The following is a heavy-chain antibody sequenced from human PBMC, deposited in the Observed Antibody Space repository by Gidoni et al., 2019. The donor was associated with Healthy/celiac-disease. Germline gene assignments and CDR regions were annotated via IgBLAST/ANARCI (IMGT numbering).Heavy chain of an antibody. CDR1: GFTFSSYE. V-gene: IGHV3-48*03. Sequence: EVQLVESGGGLVQPGGSLRLSCAASGFTFSSYEMNWVRQAPGKGLELVSYSSSSGSTIYYADSVKGRFTISRDNAKNSLYLQMNSLRAEDTAVYYCASPGSTAAAAPFDYWGQGTLVTVSS. J-gene: IGHJ4*02. CDR2: SSSSGSTI. D-gene: IGHD6-13*01. CDR3: ASPGSTAAAAPFDY.